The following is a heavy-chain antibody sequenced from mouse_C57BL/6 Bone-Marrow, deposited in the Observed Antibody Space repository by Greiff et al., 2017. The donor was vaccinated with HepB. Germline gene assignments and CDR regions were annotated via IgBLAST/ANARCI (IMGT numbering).Heavy chain of an antibody. D-gene: IGHD3-1*01. CDR1: GYTFTSYW. CDR2: IDPSDSYT. CDR3: ARGLTGYWYFDV. V-gene: IGHV1-59*01. J-gene: IGHJ1*03. Sequence: VQLQQPGAELVRPGTSVKLSCKASGYTFTSYWMHWVKQRPGQGLEWIGVIDPSDSYTNYNQKFKGKATLTVDTSSSTAYMQLSSLTSEDSAVYYCARGLTGYWYFDVWGTGTTVTVSS.